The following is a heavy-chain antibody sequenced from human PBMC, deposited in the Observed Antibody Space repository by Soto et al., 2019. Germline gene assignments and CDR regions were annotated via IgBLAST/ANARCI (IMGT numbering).Heavy chain of an antibody. CDR3: ARSVHGYGGYE. CDR1: GFTFSSYG. V-gene: IGHV3-33*01. J-gene: IGHJ4*02. CDR2: IWYDGSNK. D-gene: IGHD5-12*01. Sequence: GGSLRLSCAASGFTFSSYGMHWVRQAPGKGLEWVAVIWYDGSNKYYADSVKGRFTISRDNSKNTLYLQMNSLRAEDTAVYYCARSVHGYGGYEWGQGTLVTVSS.